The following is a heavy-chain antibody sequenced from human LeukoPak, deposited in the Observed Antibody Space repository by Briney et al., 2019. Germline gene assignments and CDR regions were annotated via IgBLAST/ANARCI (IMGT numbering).Heavy chain of an antibody. CDR1: GFTFSSYG. CDR3: ASGSDYDSGGSHAFDI. J-gene: IGHJ3*02. V-gene: IGHV3-33*01. CDR2: IWYDGSNK. Sequence: GGSLRLSCAASGFTFSSYGMHWVRQAPGKGLEWVAVIWYDGSNKYYADSVKGRFTISRDNSKNTLYLQMNSLRAEDTAVYYCASGSDYDSGGSHAFDIWGQGTMVTVSS. D-gene: IGHD3-22*01.